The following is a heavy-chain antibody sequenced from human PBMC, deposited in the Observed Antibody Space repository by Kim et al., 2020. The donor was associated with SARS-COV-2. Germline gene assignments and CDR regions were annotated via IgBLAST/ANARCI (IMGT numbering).Heavy chain of an antibody. CDR3: ASGGTYSGSYWDYFDY. V-gene: IGHV1-3*01. D-gene: IGHD1-26*01. Sequence: KFQGRVTITRDTSASTAYMELSSLRSEDTAVYYCASGGTYSGSYWDYFDYWGQGTLVTVSS. J-gene: IGHJ4*02.